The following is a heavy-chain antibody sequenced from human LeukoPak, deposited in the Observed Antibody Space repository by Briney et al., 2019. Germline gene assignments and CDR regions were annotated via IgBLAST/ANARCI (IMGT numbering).Heavy chain of an antibody. V-gene: IGHV1-69*13. CDR3: ARGSSQPFDYYYGMDV. CDR1: GGTFSSYA. CDR2: IIPIFGTA. D-gene: IGHD2-2*01. J-gene: IGHJ6*02. Sequence: AASVKVSCKASGGTFSSYAISWVRQAPGQGLEWMGGIIPIFGTANYAQKFQGRVTITADESRSTAYMELSSLRSEDTAVYYCARGSSQPFDYYYGMDVWGQGTTVTVSS.